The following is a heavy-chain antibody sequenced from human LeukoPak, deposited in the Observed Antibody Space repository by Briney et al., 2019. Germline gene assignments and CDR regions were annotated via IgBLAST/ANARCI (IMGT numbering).Heavy chain of an antibody. CDR2: INTNTGNP. V-gene: IGHV7-4-1*02. D-gene: IGHD1-1*01. J-gene: IGHJ2*01. Sequence: ASVKVSCKASGYTFTTYAINWVRQVPGQGLEWTGWINTNTGNPTYAQGFTGRFVFSLDTSVSTAYLQISSLKAEDTAVYYCARDRWGTTGRYFDLWGRGTLVTVSS. CDR3: ARDRWGTTGRYFDL. CDR1: GYTFTTYA.